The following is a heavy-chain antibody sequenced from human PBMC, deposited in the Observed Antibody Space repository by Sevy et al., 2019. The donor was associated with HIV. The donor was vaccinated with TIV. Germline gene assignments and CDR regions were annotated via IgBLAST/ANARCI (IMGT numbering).Heavy chain of an antibody. D-gene: IGHD5-12*01. CDR1: GGSVSSGSYY. Sequence: SETLSLTCTVSGGSVSSGSYYWSWIRQPPGKGLEWIGYIYYSGSTNYNPSLKSRVTISVDTSKNQFSLKLSSVTAADTVVYYCARVGVDIVATTDYWGQGTLVTVSS. CDR3: ARVGVDIVATTDY. CDR2: IYYSGST. V-gene: IGHV4-61*01. J-gene: IGHJ4*02.